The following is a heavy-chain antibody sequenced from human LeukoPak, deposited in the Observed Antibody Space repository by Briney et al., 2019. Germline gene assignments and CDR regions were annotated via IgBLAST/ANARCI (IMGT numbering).Heavy chain of an antibody. CDR2: ISVSGTTM. CDR1: GFTFTDYY. V-gene: IGHV3-11*01. D-gene: IGHD4-17*01. J-gene: IGHJ4*02. CDR3: ARVGRLQYGDYVAFDY. Sequence: EVSLRLSCATSGFTFTDYYMTWIRQAPGKGLEWISYISVSGTTMYYADSVKGRFTLSRDNAKNSLYLQMNSLRADDTAVYYCARVGRLQYGDYVAFDYWGQGTLVTVSS.